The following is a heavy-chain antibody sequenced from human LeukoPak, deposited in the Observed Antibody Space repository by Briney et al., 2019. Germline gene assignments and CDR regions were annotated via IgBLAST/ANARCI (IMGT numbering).Heavy chain of an antibody. V-gene: IGHV4-59*01. CDR3: ARDRYSGYDGFGAFDI. CDR1: GGPLTSYY. J-gene: IGHJ3*02. CDR2: IYYRGST. Sequence: SETLSLTCAVSGGPLTSYYWSWIRQPPGKGLGWIGFIYYRGSTNYNPSLESRVTISVDTSKNRFSLKLSSVTAADTAVYYCARDRYSGYDGFGAFDIWGQGTMVTVSS. D-gene: IGHD5-12*01.